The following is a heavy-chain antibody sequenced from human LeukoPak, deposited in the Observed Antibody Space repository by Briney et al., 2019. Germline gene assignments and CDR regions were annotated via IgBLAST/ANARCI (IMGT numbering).Heavy chain of an antibody. Sequence: GGSLRLYCAASSFTFSTIAMLWVRQPRGKGLEWVSSIFPSGGEIAYADSVRGRFTISRDNSKSTLSLQMNSLRAEDTAVYYCARVLSYCSGGNCYSGGLGYMDVWGKGTTVTISS. V-gene: IGHV3-23*01. CDR1: SFTFSTIA. CDR2: IFPSGGEI. D-gene: IGHD2-15*01. J-gene: IGHJ6*03. CDR3: ARVLSYCSGGNCYSGGLGYMDV.